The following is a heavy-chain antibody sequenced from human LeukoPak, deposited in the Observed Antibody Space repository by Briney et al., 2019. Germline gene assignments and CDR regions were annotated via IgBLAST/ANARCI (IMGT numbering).Heavy chain of an antibody. Sequence: PSETLSLTCAVYGGSFSGYYWSWIRQPPGKGLEWIGEINHSGSTNYNPSLKSRVTISVDTSKNQFSLKLSSVTAADTAVYYCASLFFHVFGGVYYPNDYGGREPRAPVSS. CDR3: ASLFFHVFGGVYYPNDY. CDR2: INHSGST. J-gene: IGHJ4*02. V-gene: IGHV4-34*01. CDR1: GGSFSGYY. D-gene: IGHD3-3*01.